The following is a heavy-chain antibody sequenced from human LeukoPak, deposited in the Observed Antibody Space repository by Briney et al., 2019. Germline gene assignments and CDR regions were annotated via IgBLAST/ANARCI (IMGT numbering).Heavy chain of an antibody. CDR1: GGTFSSYA. Sequence: SVKVSCKASGGTFSSYAINWVRQVPGQGLEWMGGIIRIFGTANYAQKFQGRVTITADKSTSTAYMELSSLRSEDTAVYYCAREPDKNDAFDIWGQGTMVTVSS. J-gene: IGHJ3*02. D-gene: IGHD1-14*01. CDR3: AREPDKNDAFDI. CDR2: IIRIFGTA. V-gene: IGHV1-69*06.